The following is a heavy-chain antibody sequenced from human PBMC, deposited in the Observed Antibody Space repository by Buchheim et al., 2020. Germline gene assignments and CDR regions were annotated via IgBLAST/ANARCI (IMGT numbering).Heavy chain of an antibody. CDR3: ARYYYYYGMDV. V-gene: IGHV3-23*01. CDR1: GFTFSKSA. J-gene: IGHJ6*02. CDR2: ISEDGGRT. Sequence: EVQLLASGGGFVQAGGSLRLSCAASGFTFSKSAMSWVRQAPGKGLEWVSAISEDGGRTYYADSVEGRFTISRDNSKNTLYLQMNSLRAEDTAIYYCARYYYYYGMDVWGQGTT.